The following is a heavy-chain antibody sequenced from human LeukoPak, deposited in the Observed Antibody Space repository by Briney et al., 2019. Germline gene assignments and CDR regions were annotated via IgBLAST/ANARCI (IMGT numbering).Heavy chain of an antibody. D-gene: IGHD2-8*01. Sequence: GGSLRLSCAASGFTFSRYSMNWVRQAPGKGPEWVSSINSRGSDEYYADSVEGRFTISRDNAKNSLFLQMNSLRAEDTAVYYCAREGSIVPHQDLDYWGQGTPVTVSS. CDR2: INSRGSDE. CDR3: AREGSIVPHQDLDY. J-gene: IGHJ4*02. V-gene: IGHV3-21*01. CDR1: GFTFSRYS.